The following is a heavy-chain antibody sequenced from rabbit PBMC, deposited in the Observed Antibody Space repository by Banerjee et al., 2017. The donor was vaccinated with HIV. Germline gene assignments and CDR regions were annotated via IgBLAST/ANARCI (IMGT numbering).Heavy chain of an antibody. CDR3: ARDLAGVIGWNFNL. Sequence: QEQLEESGGDLVKPEGSLTLTCTASGFDFSSSYWICWVRQAPGKGLEWIACIYTGSGGRTYYANWVKGRFTISKASWTTVTLQMTSLTAADTASYFCARDLAGVIGWNFNLWGQGTLVTVS. V-gene: IGHV1S45*01. CDR2: IYTGSGGRT. CDR1: GFDFSSSYW. D-gene: IGHD4-1*01. J-gene: IGHJ4*01.